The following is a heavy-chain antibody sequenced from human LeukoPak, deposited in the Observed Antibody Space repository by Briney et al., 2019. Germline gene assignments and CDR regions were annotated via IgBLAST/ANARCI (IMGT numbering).Heavy chain of an antibody. D-gene: IGHD6-13*01. CDR3: ASSPRGAAGNSLPLDS. CDR2: IYYSGST. J-gene: IGHJ4*02. CDR1: GGSVSSGSYY. V-gene: IGHV4-61*01. Sequence: SETLSLTCTVSGGSVSSGSYYWSWIRQPPGKGLEWIGYIYYSGSTNYNPSLKSRVTISVDTSKNQFSLKLSSVTAADTAVYYCASSPRGAAGNSLPLDSWGREPWSPSPQ.